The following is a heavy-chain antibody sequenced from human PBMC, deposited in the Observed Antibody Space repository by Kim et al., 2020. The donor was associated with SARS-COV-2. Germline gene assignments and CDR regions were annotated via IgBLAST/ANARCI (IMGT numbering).Heavy chain of an antibody. D-gene: IGHD5-12*01. Sequence: GGSLRLSCTASGFTFGDYAMSWIRQAPGKGLEWVGFIRSKAYGGTTEYAASVKGRFTISRDDSKSIAYLQMNSLKTEDTAVYYCTRVHSGYDPYFDYWGQGTLVTVSS. J-gene: IGHJ4*02. CDR1: GFTFGDYA. CDR2: IRSKAYGGTT. V-gene: IGHV3-49*03. CDR3: TRVHSGYDPYFDY.